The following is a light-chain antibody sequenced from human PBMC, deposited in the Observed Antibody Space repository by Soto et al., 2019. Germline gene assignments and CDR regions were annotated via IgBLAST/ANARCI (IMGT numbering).Light chain of an antibody. CDR2: GAS. CDR3: QQYGNSPIT. CDR1: QSVSSSF. V-gene: IGKV3-20*01. Sequence: IVLTQSPDTLSLSPGERATLSCRASQSVSSSFLAWYQQKPGQAPRLLIYGASSRATGIPDRFSGSGSGTDFTLTISRLEPEDFAVYFCQQYGNSPITFGQGTRLEIK. J-gene: IGKJ5*01.